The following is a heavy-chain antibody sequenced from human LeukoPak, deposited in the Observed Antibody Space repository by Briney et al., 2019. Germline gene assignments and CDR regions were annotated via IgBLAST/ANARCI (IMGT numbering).Heavy chain of an antibody. CDR1: GDSINSGDSY. CDR2: IYYVGSP. Sequence: TSETLSLTCSVSGDSINSGDSYWGWIRQNPWKGLEWIGSIYYVGSPHHNPSLNSRQVTMSVDTLRNQFSLKLTSVTAADTAVYYCARLPITKRAMDVWGQGTTVTVSS. V-gene: IGHV4-39*01. J-gene: IGHJ6*02. D-gene: IGHD3-3*01. CDR3: ARLPITKRAMDV.